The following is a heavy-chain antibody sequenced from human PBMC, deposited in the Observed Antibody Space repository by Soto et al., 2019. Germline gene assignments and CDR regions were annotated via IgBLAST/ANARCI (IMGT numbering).Heavy chain of an antibody. V-gene: IGHV3-33*01. CDR3: ARRGPHYYFDY. J-gene: IGHJ4*02. CDR1: VFTFSSYG. CDR2: IWYDGSNK. Sequence: PWWSLRLSCPASVFTFSSYGMHWVRQAPGKGLEWVAVIWYDGSNKYYADSVKGRFTISRDSSKNTLYLQMNSLRAEDTAVYYCARRGPHYYFDYWGQGTLVTVSS.